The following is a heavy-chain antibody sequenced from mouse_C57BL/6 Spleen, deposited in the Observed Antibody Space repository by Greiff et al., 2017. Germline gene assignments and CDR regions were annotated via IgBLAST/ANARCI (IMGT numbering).Heavy chain of an antibody. D-gene: IGHD4-1*01. V-gene: IGHV7-1*01. CDR3: ARENWDYAMDD. Sequence: EVKLVESGGGLVQSGRSLRLSCATSGFTFSDFYMEWVRQAPGKGLEWIAASRNKANDYTTEYSASVKGRFIVSRDTSQSILYLQMNALRAEDTAIYYCARENWDYAMDDWGQGTSVTVSS. J-gene: IGHJ4*01. CDR1: GFTFSDFY. CDR2: SRNKANDYTT.